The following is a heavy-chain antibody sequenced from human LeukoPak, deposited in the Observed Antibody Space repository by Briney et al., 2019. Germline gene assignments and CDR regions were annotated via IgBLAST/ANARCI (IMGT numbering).Heavy chain of an antibody. CDR1: GFTFSSYS. Sequence: GGSLRLSCAASGFTFSSYSMNWVRQAPGKGLEWVSSISSSSSSYIYYADSVKGRFTISRDNAKKSLYLQMNSLRAEDTAMYYCEVRGDYGFDMWGQGTKVTVSS. V-gene: IGHV3-21*01. CDR2: ISSSSSSYI. CDR3: EVRGDYGFDM. J-gene: IGHJ3*02. D-gene: IGHD3-10*01.